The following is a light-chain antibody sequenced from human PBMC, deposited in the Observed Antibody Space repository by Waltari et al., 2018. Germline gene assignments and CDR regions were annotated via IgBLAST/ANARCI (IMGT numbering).Light chain of an antibody. CDR1: SSDVGSYNL. V-gene: IGLV2-23*01. CDR3: SSYAGNCNLVV. Sequence: QCALTQPASVSGSPGQSITISCTGTSSDVGSYNLVSWYQQHPGKAPKLMIYEAIKRPSGVSNRFSGSKSGNTASLTISGLQAEDETDYYCSSYAGNCNLVVFSGGTKLTVL. CDR2: EAI. J-gene: IGLJ2*01.